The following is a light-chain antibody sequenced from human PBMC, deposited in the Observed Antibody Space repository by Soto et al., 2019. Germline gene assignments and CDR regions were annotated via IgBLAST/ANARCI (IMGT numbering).Light chain of an antibody. CDR2: DVS. Sequence: QSALTQPASVSGSPGQSITISCTGTSSDVGGYNCVSWYQQHPGKAPKLMIYDVSNRPSGVSNRFSGSKSGNTASLTISGLQAEDEADYYCSSYTSSSTLPFGTGTKVTVL. CDR1: SSDVGGYNC. CDR3: SSYTSSSTLP. V-gene: IGLV2-14*01. J-gene: IGLJ1*01.